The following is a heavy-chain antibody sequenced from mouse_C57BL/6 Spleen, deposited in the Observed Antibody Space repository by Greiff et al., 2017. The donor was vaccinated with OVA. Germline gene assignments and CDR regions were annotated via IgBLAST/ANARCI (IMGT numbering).Heavy chain of an antibody. D-gene: IGHD1-1*01. V-gene: IGHV1-55*01. CDR2: IYPGSGST. CDR3: ARGYYYGSSERDYAMDY. Sequence: QVQLQQPGAELVKPGASVKMSCKASGYTFTSYWITWVKQRPGQGLEWIGDIYPGSGSTNYNEKFKSKATLTVDTSSSTAYMQLSSLTSEDSAVYYCARGYYYGSSERDYAMDYWGQGTTLTVSS. J-gene: IGHJ2*01. CDR1: GYTFTSYW.